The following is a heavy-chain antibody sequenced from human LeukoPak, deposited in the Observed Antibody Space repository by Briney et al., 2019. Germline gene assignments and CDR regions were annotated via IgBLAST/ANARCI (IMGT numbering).Heavy chain of an antibody. CDR1: GYTFTNFY. J-gene: IGHJ3*02. CDR3: ARDLNPQSIGMRAFDI. V-gene: IGHV1-46*01. CDR2: INPTTGST. Sequence: GASVKVSCKASGYTFTNFYLHWVRQAPGQGLEWMGIINPTTGSTTYAQKFQGRVTMTRDMSTSTVYMELSSLRSEDTAVYFCARDLNPQSIGMRAFDIWGHGTMVTASS. D-gene: IGHD1-14*01.